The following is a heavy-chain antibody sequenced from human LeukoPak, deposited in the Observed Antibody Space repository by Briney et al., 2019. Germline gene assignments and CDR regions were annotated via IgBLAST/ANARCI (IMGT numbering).Heavy chain of an antibody. J-gene: IGHJ4*02. Sequence: PSQTLSLTCTVSGGSISSDVYYWSWIRQPPGKGLEWIGYIYYSGSTDYNPSLKSRVTISIDTSKNQFSLRLSSVTAADTAVYYCASNKGQWLFSDWGQGTLVTVSS. CDR1: GGSISSDVYY. V-gene: IGHV4-30-4*08. D-gene: IGHD6-19*01. CDR3: ASNKGQWLFSD. CDR2: IYYSGST.